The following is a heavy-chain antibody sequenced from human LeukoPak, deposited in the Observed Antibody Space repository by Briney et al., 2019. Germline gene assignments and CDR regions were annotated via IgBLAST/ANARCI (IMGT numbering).Heavy chain of an antibody. D-gene: IGHD6-13*01. CDR2: IRYDGSEK. CDR3: ATSVTGYSSPFYY. J-gene: IGHJ4*02. V-gene: IGHV3-30*02. CDR1: GFNFNSYD. Sequence: GGSLRLYCAASGFNFNSYDMQWVRQSPGKGLEWVTFIRYDGSEKYYVDSVEGRFTISRDNSKNTLYLQMNSLRAEDTAVYYCATSVTGYSSPFYYWGQGTLVTVSP.